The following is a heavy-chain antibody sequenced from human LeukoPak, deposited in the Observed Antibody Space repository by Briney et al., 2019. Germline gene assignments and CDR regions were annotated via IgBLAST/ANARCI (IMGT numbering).Heavy chain of an antibody. CDR3: LRAREARQYYFDS. CDR2: ISSSSSYI. CDR1: GYTFSSYS. D-gene: IGHD1-1*01. J-gene: IGHJ4*02. V-gene: IGHV3-21*01. Sequence: GGSLSLSCTASGYTFSSYSMNWVRQAPGQGLESISSISSSSSYIYYADSMKGRFTISRDNSKNSLYLQMNSLTAEDTAVYYCLRAREARQYYFDSWGKGTLVTVS.